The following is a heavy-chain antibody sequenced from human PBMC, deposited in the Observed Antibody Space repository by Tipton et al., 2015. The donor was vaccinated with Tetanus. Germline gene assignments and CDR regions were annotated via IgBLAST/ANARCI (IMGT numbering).Heavy chain of an antibody. Sequence: TLSLTCNVSGDSIRRSYWSWIRQPPGKGLEWIGHIFHSGSTNYNPSLKSRVTMSIDTSERQFSLKLTSVTSADTAVYYCAKLVGWGDYFDSWGQGIMVPVSS. D-gene: IGHD1-26*01. J-gene: IGHJ4*02. CDR1: GDSIRRSY. V-gene: IGHV4-59*01. CDR3: AKLVGWGDYFDS. CDR2: IFHSGST.